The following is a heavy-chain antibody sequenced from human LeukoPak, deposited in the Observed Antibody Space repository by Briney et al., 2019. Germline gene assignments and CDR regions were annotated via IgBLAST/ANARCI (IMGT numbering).Heavy chain of an antibody. Sequence: GGSLRLSCAASGXTFSSYAMSWVRQAPGKGLEWVSAISGSGGSTYYADSVKGRFTISRDNSKNTLYLQMNSLRAEDTAVYYCAKGAKITMIVVVIGPFGYWGQGTLVTVSS. CDR2: ISGSGGST. CDR1: GXTFSSYA. CDR3: AKGAKITMIVVVIGPFGY. D-gene: IGHD3-22*01. J-gene: IGHJ4*02. V-gene: IGHV3-23*01.